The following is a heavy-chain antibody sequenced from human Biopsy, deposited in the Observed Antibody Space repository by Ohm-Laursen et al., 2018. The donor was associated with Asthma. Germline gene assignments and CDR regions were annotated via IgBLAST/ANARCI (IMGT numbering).Heavy chain of an antibody. Sequence: RSLRLSCSAPGFKFDEYTMHWVRQAPGKGLEWVSGISWNSATIGYADSVEGRFTISRDNAKNPVFLHMDSLRPEDTAFYYCAKVRSDWVITESFDYWGQGVLVTVSS. CDR3: AKVRSDWVITESFDY. V-gene: IGHV3-9*01. J-gene: IGHJ4*02. CDR2: ISWNSATI. CDR1: GFKFDEYT. D-gene: IGHD3-22*01.